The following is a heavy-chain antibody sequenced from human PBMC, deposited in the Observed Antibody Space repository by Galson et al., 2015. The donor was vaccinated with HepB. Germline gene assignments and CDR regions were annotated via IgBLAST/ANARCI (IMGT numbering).Heavy chain of an antibody. CDR3: ARVWSTAVAETDYFDS. Sequence: TLSLTCTVSGGSIRSGNYHWSWIRQHPGKGLEWIGNIHYSGSTYYNPSLQSRVSISMDASKNQFSLRLNSVSAGDTAVYYCARVWSTAVAETDYFDSWGQGKLVTVSS. J-gene: IGHJ4*02. V-gene: IGHV4-31*03. D-gene: IGHD6-19*01. CDR2: IHYSGST. CDR1: GGSIRSGNYH.